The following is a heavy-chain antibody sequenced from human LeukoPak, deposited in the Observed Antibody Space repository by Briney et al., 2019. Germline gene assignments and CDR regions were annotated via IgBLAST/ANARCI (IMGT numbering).Heavy chain of an antibody. V-gene: IGHV3-9*01. Sequence: GRSLRLTCAASGFTFDDYAMHWVRQAPGKGLEWVSGISWNSGSIGYADSVKGRFTISRDNAKNSLYLQMNSLRAEDTALYYCAKANRGANRYYYYYMDVWGKGTTVTVSS. J-gene: IGHJ6*03. CDR2: ISWNSGSI. CDR1: GFTFDDYA. D-gene: IGHD3-16*01. CDR3: AKANRGANRYYYYYMDV.